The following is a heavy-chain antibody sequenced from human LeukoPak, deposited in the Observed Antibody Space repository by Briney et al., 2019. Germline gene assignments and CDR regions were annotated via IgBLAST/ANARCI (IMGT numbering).Heavy chain of an antibody. CDR1: GFTFNTYT. CDR3: ARFFVPEEHHPAWYEAH. V-gene: IGHV3-30-3*01. CDR2: ISKDGNNK. J-gene: IGHJ4*02. D-gene: IGHD6-13*01. Sequence: GRSLRLSCAASGFTFNTYTVHWVRQAPGKGLEWVSGISKDGNNKNYADSVKGRFTISRDNAKSTAFLQMKSLRAEDTGIYYCARFFVPEEHHPAWYEAHWGQGILVTVSS.